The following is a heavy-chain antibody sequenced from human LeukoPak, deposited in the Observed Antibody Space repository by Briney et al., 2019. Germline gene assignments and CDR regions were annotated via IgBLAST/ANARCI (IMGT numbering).Heavy chain of an antibody. Sequence: ASVKVSCKASGYTFTGYYMHWVRQAPGQGLEWMGWINPKSGDTNYAHKFQGRVTMTRETSISTAYMEVSRLRSDDTAVYYCARAKSDYYDSSGYFLGPDYFYYMDVWGTGTTVTVSS. V-gene: IGHV1-2*07. J-gene: IGHJ6*03. CDR1: GYTFTGYY. CDR2: INPKSGDT. D-gene: IGHD3-22*01. CDR3: ARAKSDYYDSSGYFLGPDYFYYMDV.